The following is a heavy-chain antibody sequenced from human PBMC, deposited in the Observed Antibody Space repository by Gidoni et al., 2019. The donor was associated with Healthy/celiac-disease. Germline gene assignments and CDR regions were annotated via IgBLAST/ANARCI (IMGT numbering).Heavy chain of an antibody. CDR1: GYSFTSYW. D-gene: IGHD6-6*01. J-gene: IGHJ3*02. Sequence: EVQLVQSGAEVKKPGESLQISCKGSGYSFTSYWIGWVRQMPGKGLEWMGIIYPGDSDTRYSPSFQGQVTISADKSSSTAYLQWSSLKASDTAMYYCARPGAYSSSSSAFDIWGQGTMVTVSS. CDR3: ARPGAYSSSSSAFDI. CDR2: IYPGDSDT. V-gene: IGHV5-51*01.